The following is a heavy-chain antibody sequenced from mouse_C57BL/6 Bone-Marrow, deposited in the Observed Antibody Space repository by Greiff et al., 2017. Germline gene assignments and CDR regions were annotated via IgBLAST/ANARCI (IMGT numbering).Heavy chain of an antibody. CDR3: ARSVYYYGSSPWYFDV. CDR1: GYAFSSYW. Sequence: QVQLQQSGAELVKPGASVKISCKASGYAFSSYWMNWVKQRPGKGLEWIGQIYPGDGDTNYNGKFKGKATLTADKSSSTAYMQLSSLTSEDSAVYFCARSVYYYGSSPWYFDVWGTGTTVTVSS. V-gene: IGHV1-80*01. D-gene: IGHD1-1*01. CDR2: IYPGDGDT. J-gene: IGHJ1*03.